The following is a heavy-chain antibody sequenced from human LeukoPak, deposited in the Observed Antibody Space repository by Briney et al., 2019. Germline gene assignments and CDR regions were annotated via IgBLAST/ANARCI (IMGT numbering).Heavy chain of an antibody. V-gene: IGHV1-18*01. J-gene: IGHJ4*02. CDR1: GYTFTSYG. CDR2: ISAYNGNT. CDR3: ARVSSSWYSGYFDY. D-gene: IGHD6-13*01. Sequence: ASVKVSCKASGYTFTSYGISWVRQAPGQGLEWMGWISAYNGNTNYAQKLQGRVTMTTDTSTSTAYMELRSLRSDDTAVYYCARVSSSWYSGYFDYWGQGTLVTVSS.